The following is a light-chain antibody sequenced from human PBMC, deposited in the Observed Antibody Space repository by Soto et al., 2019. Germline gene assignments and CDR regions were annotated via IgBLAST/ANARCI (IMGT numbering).Light chain of an antibody. Sequence: DVVMTQSPLSLPVTLGQPASISCRSSQSLVYIDGNIYLNWFQQRPGQSPRRLIYRVSNRDSGVPDKFSGSGSGTDFTLKISRVAAEDVGVYYCTQGSHWPHTFGQGTRLEIK. V-gene: IGKV2-30*01. J-gene: IGKJ5*01. CDR2: RVS. CDR3: TQGSHWPHT. CDR1: QSLVYIDGNIY.